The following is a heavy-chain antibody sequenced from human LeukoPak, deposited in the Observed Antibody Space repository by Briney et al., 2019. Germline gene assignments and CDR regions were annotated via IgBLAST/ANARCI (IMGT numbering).Heavy chain of an antibody. Sequence: GGSLRLSCAVSGITLSNYGMSWVRQAPGKGLEWVAGISGSGGRQNYADSVKGRFTISRDNAKNTLYLQMNSLRAEDTAVYFCAKRGVVIRVILVGFHKEAYYFDSWGQGALVTVSS. CDR1: GITLSNYG. J-gene: IGHJ4*02. CDR2: ISGSGGRQ. CDR3: AKRGVVIRVILVGFHKEAYYFDS. V-gene: IGHV3-23*01. D-gene: IGHD3-22*01.